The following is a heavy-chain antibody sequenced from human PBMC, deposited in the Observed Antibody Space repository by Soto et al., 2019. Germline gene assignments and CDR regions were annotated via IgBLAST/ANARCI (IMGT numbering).Heavy chain of an antibody. V-gene: IGHV4-34*01. Sequence: QVQLQQWGAGLLKPSETLSLTCAVYGGFVSSGSYYWSWIRQPPGKGLEWIGEMNYSGGTHFKPSFKSLVTITGDPSKNQFSLKMSSVTAADTALYYWARVERGTATSVVDAFDIWGPGTMATVSS. CDR1: GGFVSSGSYY. CDR3: ARVERGTATSVVDAFDI. D-gene: IGHD2-21*02. CDR2: MNYSGGT. J-gene: IGHJ3*02.